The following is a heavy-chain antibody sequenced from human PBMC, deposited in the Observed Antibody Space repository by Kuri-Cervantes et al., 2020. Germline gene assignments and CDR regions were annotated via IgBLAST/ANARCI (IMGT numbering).Heavy chain of an antibody. J-gene: IGHJ4*02. CDR3: ARDGILTGYYPADY. V-gene: IGHV3-21*01. CDR1: GFTFSSYS. D-gene: IGHD3-9*01. Sequence: GGSLRLSCAASGFTFSSYSMNWVRQAPGKGLEWVSSISSSSSYIYYADSAKGRFTISRDNAKNSLYLQMNSLRAEDTAVYYCARDGILTGYYPADYWGQGTLVTVSS. CDR2: ISSSSSYI.